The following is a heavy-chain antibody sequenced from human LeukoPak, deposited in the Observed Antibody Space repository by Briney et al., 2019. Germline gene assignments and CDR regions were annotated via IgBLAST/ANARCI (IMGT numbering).Heavy chain of an antibody. CDR3: ARGGESWFGELLYWFDP. Sequence: ASVKVSCKASGYTFTSYDINWVRQATGQGLEWMGWMNPNSGNTGYAQKFQGRVTMTRNTSISTAYMELSSPRSEDTAVYYCARGGESWFGELLYWFDPWGQGTLVTVSS. V-gene: IGHV1-8*01. J-gene: IGHJ5*02. CDR1: GYTFTSYD. CDR2: MNPNSGNT. D-gene: IGHD3-10*01.